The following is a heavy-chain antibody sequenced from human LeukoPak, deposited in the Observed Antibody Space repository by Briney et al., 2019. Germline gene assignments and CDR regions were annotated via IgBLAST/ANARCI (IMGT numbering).Heavy chain of an antibody. CDR1: GFTVSSNY. CDR3: AKAKPWEWLVGY. Sequence: GGSLRLSCAASGFTVSSNYMSWVRQAPGKGLEWVSVIYSGGSTYYADSVKGRFTISRDNSKNTLYLQMNSLRAEDTAVYYCAKAKPWEWLVGYWGQGTLVTVSS. J-gene: IGHJ4*02. V-gene: IGHV3-53*01. CDR2: IYSGGST. D-gene: IGHD6-19*01.